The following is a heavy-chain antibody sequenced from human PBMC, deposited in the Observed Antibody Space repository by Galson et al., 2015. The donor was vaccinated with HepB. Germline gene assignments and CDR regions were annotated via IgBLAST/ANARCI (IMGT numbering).Heavy chain of an antibody. V-gene: IGHV1-69*05. Sequence: SVKVSCKASGGTFSSYAISWVRQAPGQGLEWMGGIIPIFGTANYAQKFQGRVTMTRDTSTSTVYMELSSLRSEDTAVYYCARDYGSGTLPFDYWGQGTLVTVSS. CDR3: ARDYGSGTLPFDY. CDR1: GGTFSSYA. D-gene: IGHD3-10*01. J-gene: IGHJ4*02. CDR2: IIPIFGTA.